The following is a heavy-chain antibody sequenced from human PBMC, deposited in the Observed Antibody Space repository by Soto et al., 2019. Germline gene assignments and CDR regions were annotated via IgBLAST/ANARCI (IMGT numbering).Heavy chain of an antibody. V-gene: IGHV3-30*18. J-gene: IGHJ4*02. CDR1: GFTFSSYG. CDR3: AKESKQRDGYTN. D-gene: IGHD5-12*01. Sequence: GGSLRLSCAASGFTFSSYGMHWVRQAPGKGLEWVAVISYDGSNKYYADSVKGRFTISRDNSKNTLYLQMNSLRAEDTAVYYCAKESKQRDGYTNWGQGTLVTVSS. CDR2: ISYDGSNK.